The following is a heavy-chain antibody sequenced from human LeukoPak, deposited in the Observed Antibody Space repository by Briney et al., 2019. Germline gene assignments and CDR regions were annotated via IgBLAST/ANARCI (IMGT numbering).Heavy chain of an antibody. J-gene: IGHJ4*02. CDR2: ISSGNSYK. CDR1: GFTFSDYS. D-gene: IGHD1-26*01. V-gene: IGHV3-21*01. CDR3: AKESPYAVGGTGRVYYFDY. Sequence: PGGSLRLSCAASGFTFSDYSMKWVRQAPGKGLEWVSSISSGNSYKYYGDSVKGRFTISRDNAKNSLYLQMNSLRAEDTAVYYCAKESPYAVGGTGRVYYFDYWGQGALVTVSS.